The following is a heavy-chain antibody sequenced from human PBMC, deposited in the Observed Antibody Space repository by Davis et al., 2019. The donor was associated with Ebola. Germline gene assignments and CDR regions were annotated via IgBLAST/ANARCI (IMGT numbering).Heavy chain of an antibody. CDR2: ISGDGDNT. Sequence: GESLKISCAASGFTFSSYWMHWVRQAPGKGLVWVSRISGDGDNTDYADSVKGRFTISRDNAQNTLYLQMNSLGAEDTAVYFCARGLYSNGSPNYWGQGTLVTVSA. J-gene: IGHJ4*02. V-gene: IGHV3-74*01. D-gene: IGHD6-19*01. CDR1: GFTFSSYW. CDR3: ARGLYSNGSPNY.